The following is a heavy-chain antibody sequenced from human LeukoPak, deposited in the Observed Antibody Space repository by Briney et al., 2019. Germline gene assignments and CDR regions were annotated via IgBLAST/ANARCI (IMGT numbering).Heavy chain of an antibody. CDR3: ARRGGYGPYEHYGMDV. Sequence: GESLKISCKASGYSFPTYWIAWVRQMPGKGLEWMGIINPSDSDSRYSPSFQGQVTISVDKPISTAYLQWSSLKASDTAMYYCARRGGYGPYEHYGMDVWGQGTTVTVSS. J-gene: IGHJ6*02. CDR2: INPSDSDS. CDR1: GYSFPTYW. V-gene: IGHV5-51*01. D-gene: IGHD5-12*01.